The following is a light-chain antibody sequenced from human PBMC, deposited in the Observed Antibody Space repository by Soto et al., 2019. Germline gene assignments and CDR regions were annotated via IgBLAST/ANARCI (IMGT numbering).Light chain of an antibody. Sequence: QSALTQSPSASGTPGQRVTISCSGGSSNIGSNTVNWYQRLPGTAPKLLIYSNNQRPSGVPDRFSGSKSGTSASLAISGLQSEDEADYYCAAWDDSLNAYVFGTGTKLTVL. J-gene: IGLJ1*01. V-gene: IGLV1-44*01. CDR1: SSNIGSNT. CDR2: SNN. CDR3: AAWDDSLNAYV.